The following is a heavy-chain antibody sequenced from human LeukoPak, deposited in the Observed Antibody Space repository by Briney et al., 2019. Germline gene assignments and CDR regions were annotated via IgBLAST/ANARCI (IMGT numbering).Heavy chain of an antibody. CDR1: GESITAYY. V-gene: IGHV4-34*01. D-gene: IGHD5-24*01. CDR2: INHSGST. J-gene: IGHJ4*02. CDR3: ARGGDGYNYFSFDY. Sequence: SETLSLTCAVYGESITAYYWSWIRQPPGKGLEWIGEINHSGSTNYNPSLKSRVTISVDTSKNQFSLKLSSVTAADTAVYYCARGGDGYNYFSFDYWGQGTLVTVSS.